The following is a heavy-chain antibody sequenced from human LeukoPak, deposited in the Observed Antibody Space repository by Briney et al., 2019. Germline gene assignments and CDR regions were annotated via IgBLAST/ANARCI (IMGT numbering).Heavy chain of an antibody. CDR1: GFTFSSYA. J-gene: IGHJ4*02. V-gene: IGHV3-23*01. Sequence: GGSLRLSCAASGFTFSSYAMSWVRQAPGKGLEWVSAISGSGGSTYYADSVKGRFTISRDNSKSMLYLQMNGLKTEDTAVYYCASHVDTVTSLPRFDYWGQGTLVTVSS. CDR2: ISGSGGST. CDR3: ASHVDTVTSLPRFDY. D-gene: IGHD4-17*01.